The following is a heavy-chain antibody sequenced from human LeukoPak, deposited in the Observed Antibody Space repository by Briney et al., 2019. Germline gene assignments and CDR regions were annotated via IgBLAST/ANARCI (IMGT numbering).Heavy chain of an antibody. D-gene: IGHD3-10*01. V-gene: IGHV4-4*07. Sequence: SSETLSLTCTVSGGSISSYYWSWIRQPAGKGLEWIGRIYTSGSTNYNPSLKSRVTISADTSKNQFSLKLSSETAADTAIYYCARGGYYGSGNDFRFDPWGQGTLVTVSS. CDR1: GGSISSYY. J-gene: IGHJ5*02. CDR2: IYTSGST. CDR3: ARGGYYGSGNDFRFDP.